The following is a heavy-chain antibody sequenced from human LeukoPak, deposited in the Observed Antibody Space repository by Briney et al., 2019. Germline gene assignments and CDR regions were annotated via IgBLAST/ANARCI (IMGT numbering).Heavy chain of an antibody. Sequence: SETLSHTCTVSGGSISSGGYYWSWIRQHPGKGLEWIGYIYYSGSTYYNPSLKSRVTISVDTSKNQFSLKLSSVTAADTAVYYCARDIYGDYGGGFDYWGQGTLVTVSS. CDR3: ARDIYGDYGGGFDY. D-gene: IGHD4-17*01. V-gene: IGHV4-31*03. CDR1: GGSISSGGYY. CDR2: IYYSGST. J-gene: IGHJ4*02.